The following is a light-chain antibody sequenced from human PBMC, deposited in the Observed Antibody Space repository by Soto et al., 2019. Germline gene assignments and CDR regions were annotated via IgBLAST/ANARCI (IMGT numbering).Light chain of an antibody. Sequence: EIVMTQSPATLSVSPGERATLSCRASQSVSSNLAWYQQKPGQAPRLLIYYASTRATGIPARFSGSGSGTEFTLTISSLQSEDFAVYYCQHYVTWPLTFGGGTKVDIK. CDR2: YAS. V-gene: IGKV3-15*01. J-gene: IGKJ4*01. CDR3: QHYVTWPLT. CDR1: QSVSSN.